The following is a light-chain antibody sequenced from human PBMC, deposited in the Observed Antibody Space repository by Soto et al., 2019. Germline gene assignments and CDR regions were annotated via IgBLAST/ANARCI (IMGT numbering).Light chain of an antibody. CDR1: SSNIGNNY. Sequence: QSVLTQPPSVSAAPGQKVTISCSGSSSNIGNNYVSWYQQLPGTAPKLLIYDNHNRPSGIPDRFSGSQSGTSATLGITGLQTGDEADYYCGTWDSSLSAWVFGGGTQLTVL. CDR2: DNH. J-gene: IGLJ3*02. CDR3: GTWDSSLSAWV. V-gene: IGLV1-51*01.